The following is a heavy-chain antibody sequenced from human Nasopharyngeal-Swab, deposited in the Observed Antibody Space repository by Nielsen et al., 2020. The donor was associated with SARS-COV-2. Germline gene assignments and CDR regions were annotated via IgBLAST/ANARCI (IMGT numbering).Heavy chain of an antibody. D-gene: IGHD3-3*01. CDR1: GGTFSSYA. V-gene: IGHV1-69*13. Sequence: SVKVSCKASGGTFSSYAISWVRQAPGQGLEWMGGIIPIFGTANYAQKFQGRVTITADESTSTAYMELSSLRSEDTAVYYCARETLDNYDLPLGMDVWGQGTTVTRLL. CDR3: ARETLDNYDLPLGMDV. CDR2: IIPIFGTA. J-gene: IGHJ6*02.